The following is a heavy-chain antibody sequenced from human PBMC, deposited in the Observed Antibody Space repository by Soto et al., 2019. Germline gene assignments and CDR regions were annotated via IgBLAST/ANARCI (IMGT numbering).Heavy chain of an antibody. J-gene: IGHJ4*02. CDR1: GYSFSSNW. Sequence: GESLKISCKGSGYSFSSNWIGWVRQTPGKGLEWMGIIYPRDSDTRYSPSFQGQVTMSVDRSITTAYLQWTSLKASDTAMYYCARLQGYYDTSDYSVADYWGQGTLVTVSS. CDR3: ARLQGYYDTSDYSVADY. CDR2: IYPRDSDT. D-gene: IGHD3-22*01. V-gene: IGHV5-51*01.